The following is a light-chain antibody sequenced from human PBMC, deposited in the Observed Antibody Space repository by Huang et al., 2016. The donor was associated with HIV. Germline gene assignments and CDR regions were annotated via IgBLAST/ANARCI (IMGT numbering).Light chain of an antibody. V-gene: IGKV1-33*01. CDR2: DAS. CDR3: QQYDSVPPLT. J-gene: IGKJ4*01. CDR1: RDIRKY. Sequence: DIQMTQSPSSLSAFVGDRVTITCQASRDIRKYLNWYQEKPGKAPKLLIYDASNLETGVPSRFSGSGSGTDFTFTISGLQPEDVAMYYCQQYDSVPPLTFGGGTKVEIK.